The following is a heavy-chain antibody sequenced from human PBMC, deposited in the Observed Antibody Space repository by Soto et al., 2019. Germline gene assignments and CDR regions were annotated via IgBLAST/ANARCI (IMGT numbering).Heavy chain of an antibody. J-gene: IGHJ5*02. CDR1: GGSISCSSYY. Sequence: PSETLSLTCTVSGGSISCSSYYWGWTRQPPGKGLEWIGSIYYSGSTYYNPSLKSRVIISVDTSKNQFSLKLSSVTAADTAVYYCASEDYYGSGSSGIWFDPWGQGTLVTVSS. D-gene: IGHD3-10*01. CDR2: IYYSGST. V-gene: IGHV4-39*01. CDR3: ASEDYYGSGSSGIWFDP.